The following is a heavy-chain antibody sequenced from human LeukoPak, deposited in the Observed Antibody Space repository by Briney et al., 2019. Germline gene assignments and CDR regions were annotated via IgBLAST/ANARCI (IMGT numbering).Heavy chain of an antibody. CDR2: IWYDGSNK. V-gene: IGHV3-33*01. CDR3: ARDRAPLTIPYGMDV. D-gene: IGHD3-9*01. Sequence: GGSLRLSCAASGFTFSSYGMHWVRQAPGKGLEWVAVIWYDGSNKYYADSVKGRFTISRDNSKNTLYLQMNSLRAEDTAVYYCARDRAPLTIPYGMDVWGQGTTVTVSS. CDR1: GFTFSSYG. J-gene: IGHJ6*02.